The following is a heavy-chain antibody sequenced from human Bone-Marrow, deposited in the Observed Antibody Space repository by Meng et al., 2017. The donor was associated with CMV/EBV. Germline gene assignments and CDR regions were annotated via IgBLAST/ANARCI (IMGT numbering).Heavy chain of an antibody. J-gene: IGHJ3*02. CDR1: GGSISRHY. CDR3: ARKIPLGGSWNDAFDI. V-gene: IGHV4-59*11. CDR2: IYYSGNT. Sequence: SETLSLTCIVSGGSISRHYWTWIRQPPGKGLEYIGYIYYSGNTNYNPSLESRVTISVDTSKNQFSLNVNSVTTADTAVYYCARKIPLGGSWNDAFDIWGQGIMVTVSS. D-gene: IGHD6-13*01.